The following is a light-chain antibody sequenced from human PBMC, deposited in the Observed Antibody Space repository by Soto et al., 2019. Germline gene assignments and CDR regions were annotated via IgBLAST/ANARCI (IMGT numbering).Light chain of an antibody. J-gene: IGKJ1*01. CDR1: QSISTW. Sequence: DIQMTQSHPTLSASVGDRVTITCRASQSISTWLAWYQQKPGKAPKLLIYKASSLEGGVPSRFSGSGSGTEFTLTISSLQPDDFATYYCQQYLNRWTFGQGTKVDIK. V-gene: IGKV1-5*03. CDR2: KAS. CDR3: QQYLNRWT.